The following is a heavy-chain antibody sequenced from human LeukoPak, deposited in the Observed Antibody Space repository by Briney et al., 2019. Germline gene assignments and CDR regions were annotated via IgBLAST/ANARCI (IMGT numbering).Heavy chain of an antibody. J-gene: IGHJ5*02. CDR2: MNPNSGNT. D-gene: IGHD2-2*01. CDR3: ARGPALYCSSTSCYAGSAFDP. Sequence: VASVKVSCKASGYTFTSYDINWVRQATGQELEWMGWMNPNSGNTGYAQKFQGRVTMTRNNSISTAYMELSSLRSEDTAVYYCARGPALYCSSTSCYAGSAFDPWGQGTRVTVSS. V-gene: IGHV1-8*01. CDR1: GYTFTSYD.